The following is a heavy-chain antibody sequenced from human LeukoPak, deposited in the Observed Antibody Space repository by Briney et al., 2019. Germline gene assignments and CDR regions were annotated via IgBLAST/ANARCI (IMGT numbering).Heavy chain of an antibody. J-gene: IGHJ3*02. Sequence: GASVKVSCKASGGTFSSYAISWVRQAPGQGLEWMGRIIPILGIANYAQKFQGRVTITADKSTSTAYMELRSLRSDDTAVYYCARESGGSGCYHRGAFDIWGQGTMVTVSS. CDR2: IIPILGIA. CDR3: ARESGGSGCYHRGAFDI. V-gene: IGHV1-69*04. D-gene: IGHD1-26*01. CDR1: GGTFSSYA.